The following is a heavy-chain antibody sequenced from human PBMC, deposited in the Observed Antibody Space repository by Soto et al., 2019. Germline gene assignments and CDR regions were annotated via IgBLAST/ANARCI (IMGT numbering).Heavy chain of an antibody. CDR3: ARGGAFCLSGGSCYSKDYYYYYGMDV. D-gene: IGHD2-15*01. Sequence: PSETLSLTCTVSGASISSYFWSWIRQPPGKGLEWIGEINHSGSTNYNPPLKSRVTISVDTSKNQFSLKLSSVTAADTAVYYCARGGAFCLSGGSCYSKDYYYYYGMDVWGQGTTVTVSS. J-gene: IGHJ6*02. V-gene: IGHV4-34*01. CDR1: GASISSYF. CDR2: INHSGST.